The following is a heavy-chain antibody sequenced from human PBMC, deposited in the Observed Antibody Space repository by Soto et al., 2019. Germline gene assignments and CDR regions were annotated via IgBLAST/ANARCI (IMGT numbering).Heavy chain of an antibody. J-gene: IGHJ4*02. Sequence: ASVKVSCKASGYTFNYYGISWVRQAPGQGLEWVGWISAHNGDTKYAQNLQGRLTLTTDTSTSTAYMELTSLTSDDTAVYYCARDWSRYFDSSGLMWFYWGQGTLVTVLL. CDR2: ISAHNGDT. CDR1: GYTFNYYG. CDR3: ARDWSRYFDSSGLMWFY. V-gene: IGHV1-18*04. D-gene: IGHD3-22*01.